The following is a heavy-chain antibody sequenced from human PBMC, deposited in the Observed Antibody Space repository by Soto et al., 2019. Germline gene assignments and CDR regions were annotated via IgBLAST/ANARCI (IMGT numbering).Heavy chain of an antibody. CDR2: IYYSGST. V-gene: IGHV4-39*01. Sequence: PSETLSLTCAVSGGSISTSSYYWGWIRQPPGKGLEWIGSIYYSGSTYYTSSLKSRVTISVDTSKNQLSLKLSSVTAADTAVYYCAAPGYNSHRALDYWGQGTLVTVSS. CDR3: AAPGYNSHRALDY. CDR1: GGSISTSSYY. D-gene: IGHD6-19*01. J-gene: IGHJ4*02.